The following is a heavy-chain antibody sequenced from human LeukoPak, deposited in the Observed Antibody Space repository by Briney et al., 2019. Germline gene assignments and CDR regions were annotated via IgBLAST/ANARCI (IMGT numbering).Heavy chain of an antibody. CDR3: ARDRYYGSGRNAYYYYGMDV. CDR1: GFTFSSYA. J-gene: IGHJ6*02. D-gene: IGHD3-10*01. V-gene: IGHV3-30*04. CDR2: ISYDGSNK. Sequence: PGRSLRLSCAASGFTFSSYAMHWVRQAPGKGLEWVAVISYDGSNKYYADSVKGRFTISRDNSKNTLYLQMNSLRAEDTAVYYCARDRYYGSGRNAYYYYGMDVWGQGTTVTVSS.